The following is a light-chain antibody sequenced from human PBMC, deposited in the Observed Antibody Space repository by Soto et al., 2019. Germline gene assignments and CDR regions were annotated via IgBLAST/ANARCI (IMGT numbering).Light chain of an antibody. CDR1: QSVSSSY. Sequence: EIVLTQSPGTLSLSPGERATLSCRASQSVSSSYIAWYQQKPGQAPRLLIYGASSRATGIPDRFSGSGSGKDFTLTISRLEPEDFAVYYCQQYGSSPLFTFGPGTKVDI. J-gene: IGKJ3*01. CDR3: QQYGSSPLFT. V-gene: IGKV3-20*01. CDR2: GAS.